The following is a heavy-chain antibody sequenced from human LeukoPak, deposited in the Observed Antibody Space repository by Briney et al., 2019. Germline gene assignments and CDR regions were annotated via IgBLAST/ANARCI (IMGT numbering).Heavy chain of an antibody. CDR3: ARELHDSSGYYTTIPRFDP. V-gene: IGHV3-30*01. Sequence: GRSLRLSCAASGFTFSSYAMHWVRQAPGKGLEWVAVISYDGSNKYYADSVKGRFTISRDNSKNTLYLQMNSLRAEDTAVYYCARELHDSSGYYTTIPRFDPWGQGTLVTVSS. CDR1: GFTFSSYA. J-gene: IGHJ5*02. CDR2: ISYDGSNK. D-gene: IGHD3-22*01.